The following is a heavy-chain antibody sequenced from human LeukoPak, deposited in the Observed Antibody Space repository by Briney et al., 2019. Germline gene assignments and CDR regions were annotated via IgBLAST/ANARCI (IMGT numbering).Heavy chain of an antibody. Sequence: GGSLRLSCAASGFTFDDYAMHWVRQAPGKGLEWVSGISWNSGSIGYADSVKGRFTISRDNSKNTLYLQMNSLRAEDTAVYYCASGRLAYSSGEQHDYWGQGTLVTVSS. CDR2: ISWNSGSI. CDR1: GFTFDDYA. J-gene: IGHJ4*02. CDR3: ASGRLAYSSGEQHDY. V-gene: IGHV3-9*01. D-gene: IGHD6-19*01.